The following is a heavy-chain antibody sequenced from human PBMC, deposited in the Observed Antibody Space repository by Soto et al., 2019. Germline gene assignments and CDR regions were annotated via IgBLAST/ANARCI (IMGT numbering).Heavy chain of an antibody. CDR1: GFTFSSSA. J-gene: IGHJ5*02. D-gene: IGHD1-1*01. CDR3: AKSLNINWKNWFDP. Sequence: EVQILESGGGLVQPGGSRRLSCAASGFTFSSSARNGVRQAPGKGLEWVSVISGSDGRTYYADSVKGRFTISRDNSKNTLYLDMNSLRAEDTAVYYCAKSLNINWKNWFDPWGQGTLVTVSS. V-gene: IGHV3-23*01. CDR2: ISGSDGRT.